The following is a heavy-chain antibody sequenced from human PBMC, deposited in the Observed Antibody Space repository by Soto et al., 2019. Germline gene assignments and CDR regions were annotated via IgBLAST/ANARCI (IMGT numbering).Heavy chain of an antibody. CDR3: AKRRLNTITSLSDW. CDR2: ISGNKMTT. V-gene: IGHV3-23*01. D-gene: IGHD3-16*02. Sequence: EIQLLESGGGLAQPGGSLRLSCVASGFSFSECGMSWVRQTQQKTLEWVASISGNKMTTFYPDSVKGRFFISRDNSDNTLHLQMNSLRDDDTAIYYCAKRRLNTITSLSDWWGQGVQVTVSS. CDR1: GFSFSECG. J-gene: IGHJ1*01.